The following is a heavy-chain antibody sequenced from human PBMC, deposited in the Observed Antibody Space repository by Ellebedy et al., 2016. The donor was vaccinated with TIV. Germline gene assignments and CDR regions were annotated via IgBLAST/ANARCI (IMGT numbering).Heavy chain of an antibody. CDR2: INHSGST. CDR1: GGSFGKYF. J-gene: IGHJ4*02. CDR3: SMMLAATFDY. V-gene: IGHV4-34*01. D-gene: IGHD5-24*01. Sequence: MPSETLSLTCAVSGGSFGKYFWTWIRQPPGRGLEWIGQINHSGSTIYNPSLKSRVSISVDTSKNQFSLKLRSVTAADTAVYYCSMMLAATFDYWGQGALVTVSA.